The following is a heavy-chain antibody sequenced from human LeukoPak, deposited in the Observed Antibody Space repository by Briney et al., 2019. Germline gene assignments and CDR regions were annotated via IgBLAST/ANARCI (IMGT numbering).Heavy chain of an antibody. J-gene: IGHJ6*03. CDR1: GFTVSSNY. D-gene: IGHD6-19*01. CDR3: ARAVAGSGYYYYYMDV. CDR2: IYSGGST. Sequence: SGGSLRLSCAASGFTVSSNYMSWVRQAPGKGLEWVSVIYSGGSTYYADSVKGRFTISRDNSKNTLYLQMNSLRAEDTAAYYCARAVAGSGYYYYYMDVWGKGTTVTISS. V-gene: IGHV3-53*01.